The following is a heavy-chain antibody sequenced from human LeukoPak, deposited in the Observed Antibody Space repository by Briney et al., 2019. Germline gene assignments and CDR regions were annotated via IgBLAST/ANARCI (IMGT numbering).Heavy chain of an antibody. Sequence: GGSLRLSCAASGFTFSTYWMSWVRQAPGKGLERVANLKEDGSEKYYGDSVKGRFTISRDNAKNSLYLEMNSRRVEDTAVYYCVRDSSGYQWGQGTLVTVSS. V-gene: IGHV3-7*01. D-gene: IGHD3-22*01. CDR2: LKEDGSEK. J-gene: IGHJ4*02. CDR3: VRDSSGYQ. CDR1: GFTFSTYW.